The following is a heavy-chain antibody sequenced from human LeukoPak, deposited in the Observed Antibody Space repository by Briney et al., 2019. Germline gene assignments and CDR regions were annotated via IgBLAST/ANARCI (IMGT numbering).Heavy chain of an antibody. D-gene: IGHD3-22*01. CDR1: GGSISITNFY. CDR2: IYYSGST. V-gene: IGHV4-39*01. CDR3: ARTYNYDNSGYYCYFDP. J-gene: IGHJ4*02. Sequence: PSETLSLTCTVSGGSISITNFYWGWIRQPPGKGLEWIGTIYYSGSTNYNPSLKSRVTISVDTSKNQFSLKLSSVTAADTAVYYCARTYNYDNSGYYCYFDPWGQGTLVTVSS.